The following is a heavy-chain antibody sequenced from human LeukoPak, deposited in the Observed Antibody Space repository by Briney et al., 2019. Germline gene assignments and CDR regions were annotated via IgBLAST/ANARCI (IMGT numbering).Heavy chain of an antibody. J-gene: IGHJ3*02. CDR3: ARQAATLVTNAIDI. CDR1: GYTSTSYN. Sequence: ASVKVSCKASGYTSTSYNIHWARQAPGQGLEWVGIINPGGGITSYAKRFQGRLTVTRDTSTRTVYMELRSLRSEDTAVYYCARQAATLVTNAIDIWGQGTLVTVSS. D-gene: IGHD5-18*01. CDR2: INPGGGIT. V-gene: IGHV1-46*01.